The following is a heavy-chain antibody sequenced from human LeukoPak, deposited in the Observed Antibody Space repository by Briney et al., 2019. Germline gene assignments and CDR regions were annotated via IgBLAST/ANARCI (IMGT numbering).Heavy chain of an antibody. CDR2: VSAYNGDT. D-gene: IGHD6-19*01. V-gene: IGHV1-18*01. Sequence: ASVKVSCKASGYTFTSCGICWVRQAPGQGLEWMGWVSAYNGDTNYAQKFQGRVTMTTDTSTSTAYLELRSLRSGDTAVYYCARDAPQWRNAFDFWGHGTMVTVSS. CDR3: ARDAPQWRNAFDF. CDR1: GYTFTSCG. J-gene: IGHJ3*01.